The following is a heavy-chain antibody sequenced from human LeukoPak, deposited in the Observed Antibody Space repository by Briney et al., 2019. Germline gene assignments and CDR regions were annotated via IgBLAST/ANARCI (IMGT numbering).Heavy chain of an antibody. CDR1: GGSFSGYY. Sequence: SETLSLTCAVYGGSFSGYYWSWVRQTPGKGLEWIGEINHSGSTYYNPSLKSRVSLSVDTSKNQFSLKLSSVTAADTAVFYCARGGSTWYRSSYYYGMDVWGQGTTVTVSS. CDR3: ARGGSTWYRSSYYYGMDV. D-gene: IGHD6-13*01. J-gene: IGHJ6*02. CDR2: INHSGST. V-gene: IGHV4-34*01.